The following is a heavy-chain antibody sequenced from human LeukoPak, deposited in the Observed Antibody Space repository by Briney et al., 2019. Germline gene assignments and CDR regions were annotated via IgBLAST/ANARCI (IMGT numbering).Heavy chain of an antibody. J-gene: IGHJ3*02. CDR1: GYTFTSYG. V-gene: IGHV1-8*02. CDR3: AVHGAFDI. Sequence: ASVKVSCKASGYTFTSYGISWVRQAPGQGLEWMGWINPNSGGTNYAQKFQGRVTMTRNTSISTAHMELSSLRSEDTAVYYCAVHGAFDIWGQGTMVTVSS. CDR2: INPNSGGT.